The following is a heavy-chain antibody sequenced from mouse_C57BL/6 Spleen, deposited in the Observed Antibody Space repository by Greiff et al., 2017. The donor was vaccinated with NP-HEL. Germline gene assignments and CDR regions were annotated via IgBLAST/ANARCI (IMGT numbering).Heavy chain of an antibody. CDR1: GYTFTSYG. CDR2: IYPRSGNT. Sequence: VQLQESGAELARPGASVKLSCKASGYTFTSYGISWVKQRTGQGLEWIGEIYPRSGNTYYNEKFKGKATLTADKSSSTAYMELRSLTSEDSAVYFCARGDGYDEGDYWGQGTTLTVSS. D-gene: IGHD2-2*01. V-gene: IGHV1-81*01. CDR3: ARGDGYDEGDY. J-gene: IGHJ2*01.